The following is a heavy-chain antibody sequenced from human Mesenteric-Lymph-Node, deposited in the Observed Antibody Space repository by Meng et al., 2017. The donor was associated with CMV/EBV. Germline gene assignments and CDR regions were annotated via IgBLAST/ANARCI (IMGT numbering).Heavy chain of an antibody. J-gene: IGHJ3*02. V-gene: IGHV3-23*01. CDR2: ISGNGGST. CDR1: GFTFSSYA. D-gene: IGHD5/OR15-5a*01. Sequence: GESLKISCAASGFTFSSYAMHWVRQAPGKGLDWVAAISGNGGSTHYADSVTGRFTISRDNSKKTLYLQMNSLRGEDSAVYYCAKGLSPAIFIVSTGPDMWGQGTKVTVSS. CDR3: AKGLSPAIFIVSTGPDM.